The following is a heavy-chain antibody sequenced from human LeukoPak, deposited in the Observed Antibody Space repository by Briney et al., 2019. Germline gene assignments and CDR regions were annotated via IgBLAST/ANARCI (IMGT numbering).Heavy chain of an antibody. Sequence: SETLSLTCTVSGGSIGSYYWSWIRQPPGKGLEWIGEIYHSGSTNYNPSLKSRVTISVDKSKNQFSLKLSSVTAADTAVYYCARGSGDPPPIYYYYYMDVWGKGTTVTVSS. V-gene: IGHV4-59*12. CDR2: IYHSGST. D-gene: IGHD7-27*01. CDR1: GGSIGSYY. J-gene: IGHJ6*03. CDR3: ARGSGDPPPIYYYYYMDV.